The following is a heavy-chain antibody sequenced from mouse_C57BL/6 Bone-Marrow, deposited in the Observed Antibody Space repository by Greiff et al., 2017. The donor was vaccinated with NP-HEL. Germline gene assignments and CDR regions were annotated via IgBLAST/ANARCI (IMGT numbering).Heavy chain of an antibody. V-gene: IGHV1-7*01. CDR3: AEGGITTVGSFDY. CDR2: INPSSGYT. J-gene: IGHJ2*01. CDR1: GYTFTSYW. D-gene: IGHD1-1*01. Sequence: VQLQQSGAELVKPGASVKLSCKASGYTFTSYWMHWVKQRPGQGLEWIGYINPSSGYTKYNQKFKDKATLTADKSSSTAYMQLSSLTSEDSAVYYCAEGGITTVGSFDYWGQGTTLTVSS.